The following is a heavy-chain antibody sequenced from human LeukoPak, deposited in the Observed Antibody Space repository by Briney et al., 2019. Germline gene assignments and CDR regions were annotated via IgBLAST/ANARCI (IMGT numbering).Heavy chain of an antibody. D-gene: IGHD3/OR15-3a*01. CDR1: GGTFSSYA. J-gene: IGHJ5*02. CDR3: ARDSGDFWTGYNTNWFDP. CDR2: IIPIFGTA. V-gene: IGHV1-69*05. Sequence: SVKVSFKASGGTFSSYAISWVRQAPGQGLEWMGGIIPIFGTANYAQKFQGRVTITTDESTSTAYMELSSLRSEDTAVYYCARDSGDFWTGYNTNWFDPWGQGTLATVSS.